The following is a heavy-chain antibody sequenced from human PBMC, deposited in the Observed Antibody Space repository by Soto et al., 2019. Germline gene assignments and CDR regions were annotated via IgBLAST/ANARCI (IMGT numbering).Heavy chain of an antibody. CDR2: INPNSGGT. V-gene: IGHV1-2*04. CDR1: GYTFTGYY. D-gene: IGHD6-6*01. J-gene: IGHJ3*02. CDR3: ARGGAARQYAFDI. Sequence: GASVKVSCKASGYTFTGYYMHWVRQAPGQGLEWMGWINPNSGGTNYAQKFQGWVTMTRDTSISTAYMELSRLRSDDTAVYYCARGGAARQYAFDIWGQGTMVTVSS.